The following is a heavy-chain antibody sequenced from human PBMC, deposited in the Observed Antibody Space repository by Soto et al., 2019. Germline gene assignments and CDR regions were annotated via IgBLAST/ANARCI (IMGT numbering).Heavy chain of an antibody. Sequence: PGGSLRLSCAASGFTFSSYAMHWVRQAPGKGLEYVSAISSNGGSTYYANSVKGRFTISRDNSKNTLYLQMGSLRAEDMAVYYCARDLPSDYHPPSQRDYYYYYMDVWGKGTTVTVSS. CDR2: ISSNGGST. CDR3: ARDLPSDYHPPSQRDYYYYYMDV. J-gene: IGHJ6*03. V-gene: IGHV3-64*01. CDR1: GFTFSSYA. D-gene: IGHD4-17*01.